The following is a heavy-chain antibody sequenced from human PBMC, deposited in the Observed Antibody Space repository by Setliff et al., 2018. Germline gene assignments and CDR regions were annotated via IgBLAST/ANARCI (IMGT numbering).Heavy chain of an antibody. CDR2: INNYNFNT. CDR3: SRLVRYCTTTTCQTLSGGEH. CDR1: GFTFTDYG. J-gene: IGHJ4*02. D-gene: IGHD2-8*01. Sequence: ASVKVSCKSSGFTFTDYGITWVRQVPGQGLEWMGWINNYNFNTQYAQKFQGRVTVTTDTSTTTAYLELRSLRSDNTALYFCSRLVRYCTTTTCQTLSGGEHWDQGTLVTVSS. V-gene: IGHV1-18*01.